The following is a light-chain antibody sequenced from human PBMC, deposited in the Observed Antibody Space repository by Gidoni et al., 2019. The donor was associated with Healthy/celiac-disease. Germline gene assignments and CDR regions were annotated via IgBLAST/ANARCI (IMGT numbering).Light chain of an antibody. Sequence: DIVMTQSPDSLAVSLGERATINCKSSQSVLYSSNNKTYLAWYQQKPGQPPKLLIYWASTRESGVPDRVSGSGSGTDFTLTISSLQAEDVAVYYCQQYYSTPWTVXXXTKVEIK. J-gene: IGKJ1*01. CDR2: WAS. CDR1: QSVLYSSNNKTY. V-gene: IGKV4-1*01. CDR3: QQYYSTPWT.